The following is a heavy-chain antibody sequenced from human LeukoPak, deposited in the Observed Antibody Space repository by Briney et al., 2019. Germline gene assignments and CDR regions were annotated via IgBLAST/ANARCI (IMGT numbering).Heavy chain of an antibody. CDR3: ATELRWKDH. Sequence: ASVKVSCKASGYTFTNYDINWVRQATGQGLEWMGYLKPNSGDTGYAQKFLGRVTMTRNTSISTAYMELSSLRSEDTAVYYCATELRWKDHWGQGTLVTVSS. D-gene: IGHD4-23*01. CDR1: GYTFTNYD. V-gene: IGHV1-8*01. J-gene: IGHJ4*02. CDR2: LKPNSGDT.